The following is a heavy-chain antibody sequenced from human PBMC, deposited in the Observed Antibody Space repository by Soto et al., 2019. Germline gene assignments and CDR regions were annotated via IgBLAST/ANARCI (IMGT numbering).Heavy chain of an antibody. CDR2: ISVSGGNT. CDR1: GFTFRSYA. Sequence: EVQLLESGGDLVQPGGSLRLSCAASGFTFRSYAMTWVRQAPGKGLEWVSGISVSGGNTLYADSVKGRFTISRDNSKNTLYRQMNSLRAEDPAVYYCAQTRQWAPLGMFDSWGQGTLVTVSS. D-gene: IGHD1-26*01. V-gene: IGHV3-23*01. J-gene: IGHJ4*02. CDR3: AQTRQWAPLGMFDS.